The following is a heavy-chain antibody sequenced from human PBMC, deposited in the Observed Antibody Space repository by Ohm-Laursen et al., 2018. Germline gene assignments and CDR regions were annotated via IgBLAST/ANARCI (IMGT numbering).Heavy chain of an antibody. CDR3: AKGPFIAVAGSNYFFDY. D-gene: IGHD6-19*01. Sequence: SLRLSCAASGFTFSDYAMMWVRQAPGKGLEWVSSISGNAVRTYDADSVKGRFSISRDNSKNTLDLQMNSLRAEDTAVYYCAKGPFIAVAGSNYFFDYWGQGTLVTVSS. CDR2: ISGNAVRT. V-gene: IGHV3-23*01. CDR1: GFTFSDYA. J-gene: IGHJ4*02.